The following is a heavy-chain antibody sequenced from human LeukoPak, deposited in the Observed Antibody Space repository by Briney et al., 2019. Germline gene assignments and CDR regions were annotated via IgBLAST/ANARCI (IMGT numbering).Heavy chain of an antibody. CDR2: ISYDGSNK. J-gene: IGHJ4*02. Sequence: PGRSLRLSCAASGFTFSSYGMHWVRQAPGKGLEWVAVISYDGSNKYYADSVKGRFTNSRDNSKNTLYLQMNSLRAEDTAVYYCVAGSGWRFDYWGQGTLVTVSS. CDR1: GFTFSSYG. D-gene: IGHD6-19*01. V-gene: IGHV3-30*03. CDR3: VAGSGWRFDY.